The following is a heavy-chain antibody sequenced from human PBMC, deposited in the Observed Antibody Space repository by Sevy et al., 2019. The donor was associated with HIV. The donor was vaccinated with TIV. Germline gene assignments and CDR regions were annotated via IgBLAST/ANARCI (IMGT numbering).Heavy chain of an antibody. J-gene: IGHJ4*02. V-gene: IGHV4-59*08. D-gene: IGHD1-26*01. CDR3: AGENAWGRGYS. CDR1: GCSITSLY. Sequence: SETLSLTCPVSGCSITSLYWNWIRQPPGKGLEWIANIYYNGHINYNPSLKSRVTLSLDTSKNQFSLRLSSLTAADTAMYYCAGENAWGRGYSWGQGTLVTVSS. CDR2: IYYNGHI.